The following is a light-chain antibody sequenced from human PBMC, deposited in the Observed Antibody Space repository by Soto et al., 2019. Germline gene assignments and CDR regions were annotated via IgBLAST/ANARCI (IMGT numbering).Light chain of an antibody. CDR1: QGINNY. J-gene: IGKJ3*01. CDR3: QQLNSYPIT. V-gene: IGKV1-9*01. Sequence: DIQLTQSPSFLSASVGDRVTITCRASQGINNYFAWYQQKPGQAPNLLIYAAYTLQNGVPSRYSGSGSGTEFTRTITNLQPEDSATYHCQQLNSYPITFGPGTKVD. CDR2: AAY.